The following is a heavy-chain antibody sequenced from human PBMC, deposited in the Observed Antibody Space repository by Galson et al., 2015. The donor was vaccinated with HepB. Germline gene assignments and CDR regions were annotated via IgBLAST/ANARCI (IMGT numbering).Heavy chain of an antibody. D-gene: IGHD6-19*01. V-gene: IGHV4-4*07. CDR3: AREPNIAVAGTYYYYGMDV. CDR1: VVSISSYS. Sequence: SETLSLTCNVSVVSISSYSWSWIRQAAGTGLEWIGRVYSTGSTNDNPTLKSRVTLSIDKSTQQVSLRPTSVTAADTAVYYCAREPNIAVAGTYYYYGMDVWGQGTPVTVSS. J-gene: IGHJ6*02. CDR2: VYSTGST.